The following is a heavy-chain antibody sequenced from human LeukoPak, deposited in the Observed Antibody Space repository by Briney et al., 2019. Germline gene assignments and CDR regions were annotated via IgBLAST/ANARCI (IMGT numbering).Heavy chain of an antibody. CDR2: ICSSGSTI. Sequence: GGSLRLSCAASGFTFSSYEMNWVRQAPGKGLEWVSYICSSGSTIYYADSVKGRFTISRDNAKNSLYLQMNSLRAEDTAVYYCARFVGDAGDPSASGLDYWGQGTLVTVSS. CDR3: ARFVGDAGDPSASGLDY. CDR1: GFTFSSYE. V-gene: IGHV3-48*03. J-gene: IGHJ4*02. D-gene: IGHD2-21*02.